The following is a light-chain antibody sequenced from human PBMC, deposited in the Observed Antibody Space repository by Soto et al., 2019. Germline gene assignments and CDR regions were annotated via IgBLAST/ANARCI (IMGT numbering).Light chain of an antibody. CDR2: DAS. V-gene: IGKV1-5*01. J-gene: IGKJ5*01. Sequence: DLQMTQSPSTLSASVGDRVTITCRACQTISSWLAWYQQKPGKAPNLLIYDASTLERGVPSRFSGTGSGTEFTLTIDSLQPDDCATYYCQQYHTSSITFGQGTRLEIK. CDR1: QTISSW. CDR3: QQYHTSSIT.